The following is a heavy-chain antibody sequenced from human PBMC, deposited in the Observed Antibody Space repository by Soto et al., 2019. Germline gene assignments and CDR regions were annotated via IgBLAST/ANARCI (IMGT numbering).Heavy chain of an antibody. CDR2: ISYDGSNK. CDR3: ARDSRITRVRGSTKTYGMDV. J-gene: IGHJ6*02. V-gene: IGHV3-30-3*01. CDR1: GFTFSSYA. Sequence: GGSLRLSCAASGFTFSSYAMHWVRQAPGKGLEWVAVISYDGSNKYYADSVKGRFTISRDNSKNPLYLQMNSLRAEDTAVYYCARDSRITRVRGSTKTYGMDVWGQGTTVTVSS. D-gene: IGHD3-10*01.